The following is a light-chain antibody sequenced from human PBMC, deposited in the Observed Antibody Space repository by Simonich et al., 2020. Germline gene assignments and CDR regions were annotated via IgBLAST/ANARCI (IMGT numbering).Light chain of an antibody. Sequence: QSALTQPASVSGSPGQSITISCTGTSSDVGGYNYVSWYQQHPGKAPKLMIYVFSKRPSGVSNRFSGAKSGNTASLTISGLQAEDEADYYCSSYTSSSTWVFGGGTKLTVL. CDR2: VFS. J-gene: IGLJ3*02. CDR3: SSYTSSSTWV. CDR1: SSDVGGYNY. V-gene: IGLV2-14*01.